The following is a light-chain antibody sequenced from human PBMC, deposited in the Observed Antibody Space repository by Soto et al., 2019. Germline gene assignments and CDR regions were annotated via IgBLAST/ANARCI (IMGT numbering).Light chain of an antibody. Sequence: QTVVTQEXSFSXSPGGTXXLTXXLSSXSVSTSYYPSWYQQTPGQAPRTLXXXTNTRSSGVPDRFSGCMLGNKAALTITGAQADDESDYYCVLYMGSGIYVFGTGTKLTVL. CDR1: SXSVSTSYY. CDR3: VLYMGSGIYV. J-gene: IGLJ1*01. V-gene: IGLV8-61*01. CDR2: XTN.